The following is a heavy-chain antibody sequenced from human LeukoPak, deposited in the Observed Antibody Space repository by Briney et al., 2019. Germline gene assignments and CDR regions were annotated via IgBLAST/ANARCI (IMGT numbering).Heavy chain of an antibody. CDR2: IGSSDYII. Sequence: GGSLRLSCAASGFTFSSYSMNWVRQAPGKGLEWVSYIGSSDYIIYYADSVKGRFTISRDNAKNSLYLQMNSLRAEDTAVYYCARFKLSSGYDPFDYWGQGTLVTVSS. CDR1: GFTFSSYS. CDR3: ARFKLSSGYDPFDY. D-gene: IGHD5-12*01. J-gene: IGHJ4*02. V-gene: IGHV3-48*04.